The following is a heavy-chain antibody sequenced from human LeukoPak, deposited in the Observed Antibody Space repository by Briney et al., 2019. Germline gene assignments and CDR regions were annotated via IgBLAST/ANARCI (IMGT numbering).Heavy chain of an antibody. J-gene: IGHJ4*02. V-gene: IGHV5-51*01. CDR2: IYAGDSDT. CDR1: GYSFISYS. Sequence: GESLKISCKGSGYSFISYSIGWVRQMPGKGLEWMGIIYAGDSDTRYSPSFQGQVTMSVDKSITTAYLQWSSLKASDTAMYFCARSTSVHYLIDYWGQGTLVTVSS. CDR3: ARSTSVHYLIDY. D-gene: IGHD3-10*01.